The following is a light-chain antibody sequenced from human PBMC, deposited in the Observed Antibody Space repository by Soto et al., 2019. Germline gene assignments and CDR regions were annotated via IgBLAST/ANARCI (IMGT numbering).Light chain of an antibody. V-gene: IGKV3-15*01. Sequence: ETVVTQSPATLSASPGERATLSCRASQNVVTNVAWYQQKPGRAPRLLIHDTSTRATGVPDRFSGRGDGTEFALTISSLQSEDLAVYYCQQYNEWPLAFGGGTKVDIK. J-gene: IGKJ4*01. CDR3: QQYNEWPLA. CDR2: DTS. CDR1: QNVVTN.